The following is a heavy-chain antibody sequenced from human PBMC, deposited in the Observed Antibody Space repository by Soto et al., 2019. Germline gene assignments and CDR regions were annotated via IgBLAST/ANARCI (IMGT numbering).Heavy chain of an antibody. V-gene: IGHV1-18*01. J-gene: IGHJ6*03. Sequence: ASVKVSCKASGYTFTSYGISWVRRAPGQGLEWMGWISAYNGNTNYAQKLQGRVTMTTDTSTSTAYMELRSLRSDDTDVYYCARDQGTTVTPYYMDVWGKGTTVTVSS. D-gene: IGHD4-17*01. CDR1: GYTFTSYG. CDR2: ISAYNGNT. CDR3: ARDQGTTVTPYYMDV.